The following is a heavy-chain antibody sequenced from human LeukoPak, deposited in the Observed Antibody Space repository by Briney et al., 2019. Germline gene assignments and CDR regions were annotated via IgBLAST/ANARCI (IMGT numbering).Heavy chain of an antibody. V-gene: IGHV4-34*01. Sequence: KPSETLSLTCAVYGGSFSGYYWSWIRQPPGKGLEWIGEINHSGSTNYNPSLKSRVTISVDTSKNQFSLKLSSVTAADTAAYYCARGLRRRWLQLFSSFDYWGQGTLVTVSS. CDR1: GGSFSGYY. D-gene: IGHD5-24*01. CDR2: INHSGST. CDR3: ARGLRRRWLQLFSSFDY. J-gene: IGHJ4*02.